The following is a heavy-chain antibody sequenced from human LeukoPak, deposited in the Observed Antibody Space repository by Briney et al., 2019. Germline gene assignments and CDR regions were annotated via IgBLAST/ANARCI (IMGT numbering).Heavy chain of an antibody. CDR1: GFTFSSYG. D-gene: IGHD6-13*01. Sequence: GGSLRLSCAASGFTFSSYGMSWVRQAPAKGLEWVSAVSGSGGNTYYADSVKGRFTSSRDNPKKSLYLQMNSLRAEDTAVYYCARGGPAAGRFDYWGQGTLVTVSS. CDR3: ARGGPAAGRFDY. J-gene: IGHJ4*02. CDR2: VSGSGGNT. V-gene: IGHV3-23*01.